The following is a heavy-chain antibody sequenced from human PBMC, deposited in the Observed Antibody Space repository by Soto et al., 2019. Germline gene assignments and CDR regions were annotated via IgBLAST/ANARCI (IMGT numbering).Heavy chain of an antibody. CDR1: GFTFSGSA. V-gene: IGHV3-73*01. Sequence: EVQLVESGGGLVQPGGSLKLSCAASGFTFSGSAMHWVRQASGKGLEWVGRIRSKANSYATAYAASVKGRFTISRDYSKNTAYLQMNSLXXEDXXXXXXXTXXXXXXXXXXXXXDVWGQGTTVTVSS. J-gene: IGHJ6*02. CDR2: IRSKANSYAT. CDR3: XTXXXXXXXXXXXXXDV.